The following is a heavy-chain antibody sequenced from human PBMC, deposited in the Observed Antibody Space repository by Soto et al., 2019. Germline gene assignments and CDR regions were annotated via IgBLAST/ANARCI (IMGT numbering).Heavy chain of an antibody. Sequence: GGSLRLSCAASGFTFSSYAMHWVRQAPGKGLEWVAVISYDGSNKYYADSVKGRFTISRDNSKNTLYLQMNSLRAEDTAVYYCARDGVPGYSGYVNYFDYWGQGTLVTVSS. CDR1: GFTFSSYA. V-gene: IGHV3-30-3*01. J-gene: IGHJ4*02. CDR2: ISYDGSNK. D-gene: IGHD5-12*01. CDR3: ARDGVPGYSGYVNYFDY.